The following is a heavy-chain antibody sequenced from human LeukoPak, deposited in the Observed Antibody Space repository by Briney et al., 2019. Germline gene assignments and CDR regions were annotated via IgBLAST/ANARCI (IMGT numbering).Heavy chain of an antibody. J-gene: IGHJ4*02. CDR3: ARVMRSTSCYFY. Sequence: SVKVSCKASGGTFSSYAISWVRQAPGQGLEWMGGIIPIFGTANYAQKFQGRVTITADESTSTAYMELSSLRSDDTAVYYCARVMRSTSCYFYWGQGTLVTVSS. CDR1: GGTFSSYA. V-gene: IGHV1-69*01. CDR2: IIPIFGTA. D-gene: IGHD2-2*01.